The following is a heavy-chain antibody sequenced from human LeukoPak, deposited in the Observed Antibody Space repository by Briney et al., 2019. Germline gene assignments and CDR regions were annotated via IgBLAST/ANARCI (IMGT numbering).Heavy chain of an antibody. D-gene: IGHD3-22*01. J-gene: IGHJ4*02. CDR1: GFTFTKAW. V-gene: IGHV3-15*01. CDR3: TTDDYYVSGTYFPGFDS. CDR2: IKSKTDGETT. Sequence: GGSLRLSCAASGFTFTKAWMSWVRQATGKGLEWVGRIKSKTDGETTDYAAPVKGRFTLSRDDSKNTLYLQMNSLKAEDTAVYYCTTDDYYVSGTYFPGFDSWGQGTLVTVSS.